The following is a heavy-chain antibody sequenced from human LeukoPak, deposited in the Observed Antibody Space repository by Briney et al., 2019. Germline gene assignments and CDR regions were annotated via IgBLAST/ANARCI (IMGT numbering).Heavy chain of an antibody. J-gene: IGHJ4*02. Sequence: GASVKVSCKASGYTFTSYGISWVRQAPGQGLEWMGWISAYNGNTNYAQKLQGRVTMTTDTSASTAYMELSSLRSEDMAVYYCARGRVGATVFDYWGQGTLVTVSS. CDR2: ISAYNGNT. CDR1: GYTFTSYG. V-gene: IGHV1-18*03. CDR3: ARGRVGATVFDY. D-gene: IGHD1-26*01.